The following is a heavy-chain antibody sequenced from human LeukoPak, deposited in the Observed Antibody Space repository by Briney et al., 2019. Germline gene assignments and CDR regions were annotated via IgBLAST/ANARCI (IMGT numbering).Heavy chain of an antibody. V-gene: IGHV4-4*07. CDR2: IYTSGST. CDR1: GGSISSYY. J-gene: IGHJ4*02. CDR3: ARASWYYYGSGTQYYFDY. Sequence: TSETLSLTCTVSGGSISSYYWSWIRQPAGKGLEWIGRIYTSGSTNYNPSLKGRVTMSVDTSKNQFSLKLSSVTAADTAVYYCARASWYYYGSGTQYYFDYWGQGTLVTVSS. D-gene: IGHD3-10*01.